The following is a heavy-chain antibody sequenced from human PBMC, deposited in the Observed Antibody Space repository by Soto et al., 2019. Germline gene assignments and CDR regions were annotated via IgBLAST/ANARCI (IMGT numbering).Heavy chain of an antibody. D-gene: IGHD3-16*01. Sequence: PGGSLRLSCAASGFTFSSYGMHWVRQAPGKGLEWVAVIWYDGSNKYYGDSVKGRFTISRDNSKNTLYLQMKSLRAEDTAVYYCVRAKVMVEIDYWGQGTLVTVS. CDR1: GFTFSSYG. J-gene: IGHJ4*02. CDR3: VRAKVMVEIDY. CDR2: IWYDGSNK. V-gene: IGHV3-33*01.